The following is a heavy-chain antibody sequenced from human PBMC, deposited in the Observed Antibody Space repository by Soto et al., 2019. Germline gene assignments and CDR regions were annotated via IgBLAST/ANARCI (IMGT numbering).Heavy chain of an antibody. D-gene: IGHD2-21*02. CDR1: GFTFSNYG. V-gene: IGHV3-33*01. Sequence: QVQLVESGGGVVQPGRSLRLSCAASGFTFSNYGMHWVRQAPGKGLEWVAVIWYDGSNKDYADSVKGRFTISRDNSKNRLRLQMNGLRAEDTAVYYCARDRVVVTSTQDYYYGMDVWGQGTTVTVSS. CDR3: ARDRVVVTSTQDYYYGMDV. J-gene: IGHJ6*02. CDR2: IWYDGSNK.